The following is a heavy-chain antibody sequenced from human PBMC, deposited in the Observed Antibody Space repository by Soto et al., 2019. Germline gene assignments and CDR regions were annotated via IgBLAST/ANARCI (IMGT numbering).Heavy chain of an antibody. J-gene: IGHJ4*02. CDR3: ARLTMIRGVTIDF. Sequence: QVQLVQSGAEVRTPGASVKVSCKASGYAFTNYDIHWVRQASGQGLEWMGWMNPNTGNTGYIQKLQGRVTMTRHTSISSAYLELSNLRSEDSAVYYCARLTMIRGVTIDFWGQGTLVTVSS. CDR2: MNPNTGNT. CDR1: GYAFTNYD. V-gene: IGHV1-8*01. D-gene: IGHD3-10*01.